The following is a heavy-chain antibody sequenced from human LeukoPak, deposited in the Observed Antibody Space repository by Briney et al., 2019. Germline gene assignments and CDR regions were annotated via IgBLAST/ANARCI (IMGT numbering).Heavy chain of an antibody. CDR2: IKQDGSEK. J-gene: IGHJ4*02. Sequence: QPGGSLRLSCAASGSTFSSYWMSWVRQAPGKGLEWVANIKQDGSEKYYVDSVKGRFTISRDNAKNSLYLQMNSLRAEDTAVYYCARESSSWYEYWGQGTLVTVSS. V-gene: IGHV3-7*01. CDR1: GSTFSSYW. D-gene: IGHD6-13*01. CDR3: ARESSSWYEY.